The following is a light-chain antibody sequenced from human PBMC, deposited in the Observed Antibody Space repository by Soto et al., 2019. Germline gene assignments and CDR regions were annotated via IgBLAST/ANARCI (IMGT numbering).Light chain of an antibody. V-gene: IGKV1-39*01. CDR1: QSISTF. Sequence: DIQMTQSPSSLSASIGDRVTITCRASQSISTFLNWYQQRPGRAPKVLIYTASSLHSGVPSRFSGSGSGTEFTLTISSLQPEDFATYYCQQSFTTPPFSFGQGTKLEIK. CDR3: QQSFTTPPFS. CDR2: TAS. J-gene: IGKJ2*03.